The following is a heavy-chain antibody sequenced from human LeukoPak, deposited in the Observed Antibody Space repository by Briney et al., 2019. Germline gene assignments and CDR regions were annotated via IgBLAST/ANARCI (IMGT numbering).Heavy chain of an antibody. J-gene: IGHJ6*02. CDR1: GFTFDDYA. CDR2: ISGDGGST. Sequence: GGSLRLSCAASGFTFDDYAMHWVRQAPGKGLEWVSLISGDGGSTYYADSVKGQFTISRDNSKNSLYLQMNSLRTEDTALYYCAKDLLSTTVTAYYYYYYGMDVWGQGTTVTVSS. CDR3: AKDLLSTTVTAYYYYYYGMDV. V-gene: IGHV3-43*02. D-gene: IGHD4-17*01.